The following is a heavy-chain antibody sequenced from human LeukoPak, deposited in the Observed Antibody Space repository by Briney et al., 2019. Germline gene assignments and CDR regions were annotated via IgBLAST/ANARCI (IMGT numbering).Heavy chain of an antibody. V-gene: IGHV3-48*01. D-gene: IGHD1-20*01. CDR1: GFIFSSYS. CDR2: ISSSSSTI. J-gene: IGHJ4*02. Sequence: GGSLRLSCAASGFIFSSYSMNWVRQAPGKGLEWVSYISSSSSTIYYADSVKGRFTISRDNAKNSLYLQMNSLRAEDTAVYYCARVTGTAGVDYWGQGTLVTVSS. CDR3: ARVTGTAGVDY.